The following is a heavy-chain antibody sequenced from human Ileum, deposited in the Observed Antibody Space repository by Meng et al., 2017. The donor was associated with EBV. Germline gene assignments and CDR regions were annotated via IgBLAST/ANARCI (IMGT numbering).Heavy chain of an antibody. CDR2: INTDTSNP. CDR3: ARGEGGYCSTTTCYLGT. CDR1: GYTFTRRA. J-gene: IGHJ4*02. D-gene: IGHD2-2*01. V-gene: IGHV7-4-1*01. Sequence: QGELVQSGSVLKPPGASVKVSCKASGYTFTRRAIHWVRQAPGQGLEWMGWINTDTSNPTYAQGLTGRFVFSLDTSVSTAYLQIGSLMAEDTAVYYCARGEGGYCSTTTCYLGTWGQGTLVTVSS.